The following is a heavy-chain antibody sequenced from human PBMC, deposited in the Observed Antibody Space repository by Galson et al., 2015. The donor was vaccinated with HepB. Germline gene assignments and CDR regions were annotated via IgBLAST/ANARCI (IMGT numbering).Heavy chain of an antibody. Sequence: SLRLSCAASGFTFSSYAMSWVRQAPGKGLEWVSAISGSGGSTYYADSVKGRFTISRDNSKNTLYLQMNSLRAEDTAVYYCAKSPLGYCSGGSCYYFDYWGQGTLVTVSS. V-gene: IGHV3-23*01. J-gene: IGHJ4*02. CDR1: GFTFSSYA. CDR2: ISGSGGST. D-gene: IGHD2-15*01. CDR3: AKSPLGYCSGGSCYYFDY.